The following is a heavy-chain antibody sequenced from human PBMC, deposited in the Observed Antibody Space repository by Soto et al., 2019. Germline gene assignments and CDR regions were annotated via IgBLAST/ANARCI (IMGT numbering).Heavy chain of an antibody. Sequence: PSETLSLTCTVSGGSISSSTSYWGWFRQPPGQGLEWIGSSYYSGSTYYNPSLKSLVTISINTSKNQFSLKLSSVTAADTAVYYCASSKGDYYDSSGYYPFYYYYGMDVWGQGNTVT. V-gene: IGHV4-39*01. D-gene: IGHD3-22*01. CDR1: GGSISSSTSY. CDR3: ASSKGDYYDSSGYYPFYYYYGMDV. J-gene: IGHJ6*02. CDR2: SYYSGST.